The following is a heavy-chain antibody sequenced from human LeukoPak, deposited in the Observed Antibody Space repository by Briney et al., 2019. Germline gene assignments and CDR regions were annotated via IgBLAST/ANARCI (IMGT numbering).Heavy chain of an antibody. J-gene: IGHJ4*02. Sequence: GGSLRLSCAASGFTFSSYAMSWVRQAPGKGLEWVSAISGSGGSTYYADSVKGRFTISRDKSKNTLYLQMNSLRAEDTAVYYCAKAPKTQLWFGEPPPDYWGQGTLVTVSS. D-gene: IGHD3-10*01. CDR3: AKAPKTQLWFGEPPPDY. CDR2: ISGSGGST. V-gene: IGHV3-23*01. CDR1: GFTFSSYA.